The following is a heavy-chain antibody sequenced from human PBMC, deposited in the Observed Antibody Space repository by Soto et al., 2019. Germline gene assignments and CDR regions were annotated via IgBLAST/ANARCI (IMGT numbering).Heavy chain of an antibody. V-gene: IGHV3-11*01. CDR2: ISTSGRTI. CDR3: ARSPGGDYFDY. CDR1: GFTLSDYY. J-gene: IGHJ4*02. D-gene: IGHD3-10*01. Sequence: GGSLRLSCAASGFTLSDYYISWIRQAPGKGLDWVSYISTSGRTIYYADSVKGRFTISRDNAKNSLYLQMNSLRAEDTAVYYCARSPGGDYFDYWGQGTLVTVSS.